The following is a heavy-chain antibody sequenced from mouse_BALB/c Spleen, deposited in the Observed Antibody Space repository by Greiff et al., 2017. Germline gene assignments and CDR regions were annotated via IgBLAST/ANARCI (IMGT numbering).Heavy chain of an antibody. CDR2: ISSGSSTI. J-gene: IGHJ4*01. CDR1: GFTFSSFG. V-gene: IGHV5-17*02. D-gene: IGHD4-1*01. Sequence: EVKLMESGGGLVQPGGSRKLSCAASGFTFSSFGMHWVRQAPEKGLEWVAYISSGSSTIYYADTVKGRFTISRDNPKNTLFLQRTSLRSEDTAMYYCARAGTGAMDYWGQGTSVTVSS. CDR3: ARAGTGAMDY.